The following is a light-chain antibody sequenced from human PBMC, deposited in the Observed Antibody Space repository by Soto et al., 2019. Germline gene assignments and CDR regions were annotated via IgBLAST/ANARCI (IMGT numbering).Light chain of an antibody. J-gene: IGKJ2*01. Sequence: EIVLTQSPGTLSLSPGERATLSCRASQSVAGNSLAWYRHKPGQAPRLLIYGASSRAAGSPDRFSGSGSGTDFTLTISRLEPEDSAVYYCQQYGDSRDIFGQGTKLEIK. V-gene: IGKV3-20*01. CDR1: QSVAGNS. CDR3: QQYGDSRDI. CDR2: GAS.